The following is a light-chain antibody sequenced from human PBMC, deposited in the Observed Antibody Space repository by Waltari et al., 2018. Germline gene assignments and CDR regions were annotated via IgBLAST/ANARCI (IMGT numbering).Light chain of an antibody. CDR1: QSISNY. CDR2: KAS. V-gene: IGKV1-5*03. Sequence: DIQMTQSPSTLSASVGDRVTITCRASQSISNYLAWYQQKPGKAPKLLIYKASILKSGVSTRFSGGGSGTQFTLTISSLQPGDFATYFCQQYNTYSSFGQGTKLEIK. J-gene: IGKJ2*01. CDR3: QQYNTYSS.